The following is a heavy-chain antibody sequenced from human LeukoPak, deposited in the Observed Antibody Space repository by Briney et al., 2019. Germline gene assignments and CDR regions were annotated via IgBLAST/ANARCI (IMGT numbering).Heavy chain of an antibody. CDR1: GGSISSGGHY. CDR3: AREQGTYYYDSSGYYFDY. D-gene: IGHD3-22*01. V-gene: IGHV4-61*08. Sequence: PSQTLSLTCTVSGGSISSGGHYWSWIRQPPGKGLEWIGYIYYSGSTNYNPSLKSRVTISVDTSKNQFSLKLSSVTAADTAVYYCAREQGTYYYDSSGYYFDYWGQGTLVTVSS. J-gene: IGHJ4*02. CDR2: IYYSGST.